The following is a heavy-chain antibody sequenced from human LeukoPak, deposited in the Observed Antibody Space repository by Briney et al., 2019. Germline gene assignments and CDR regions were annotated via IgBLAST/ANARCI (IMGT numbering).Heavy chain of an antibody. J-gene: IGHJ4*02. V-gene: IGHV3-23*01. CDR3: AKRGIVIRAVIIIGFHKEAYYFDY. CDR2: IRERGGST. Sequence: PGGSLRLSCVVSGITLSNYGMSWVRQAPGKGLEWVSGIRERGGSTNYADSVKGRFIISRDTSKNTVYLQMNSLRVEDTAVYFCAKRGIVIRAVIIIGFHKEAYYFDYWGQGILVTVSS. D-gene: IGHD3-10*01. CDR1: GITLSNYG.